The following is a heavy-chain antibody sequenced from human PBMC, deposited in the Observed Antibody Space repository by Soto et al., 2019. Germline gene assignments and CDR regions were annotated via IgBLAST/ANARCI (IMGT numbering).Heavy chain of an antibody. Sequence: SETLSLTCTVSGGSISSYYLSWIRQPPGKGLEWIGYMYNTGSTVYNPSLKSRVTISVDTSKNQFSLKLNAVTAADTAVYYCARDLWGYCGTDCYPLDVWGQGTTVTVSS. CDR1: GGSISSYY. J-gene: IGHJ6*02. V-gene: IGHV4-59*01. CDR2: MYNTGST. CDR3: ARDLWGYCGTDCYPLDV. D-gene: IGHD2-21*02.